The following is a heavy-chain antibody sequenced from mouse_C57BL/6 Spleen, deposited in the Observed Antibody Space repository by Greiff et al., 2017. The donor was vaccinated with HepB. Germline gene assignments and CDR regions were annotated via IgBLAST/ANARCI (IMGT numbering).Heavy chain of an antibody. Sequence: VQLQQSGPELVKPGASVKISCKASGYAFSSSWMNWVKQRPGKGLEWIGRIYPGDGDTNYNGKFKGKATLTADKSSSTAYMQLSSLTSEDSAVYVWARSLLLRYPDAMDYWGQGTSVTVSS. J-gene: IGHJ4*01. V-gene: IGHV1-82*01. CDR2: IYPGDGDT. CDR1: GYAFSSSW. D-gene: IGHD1-1*01. CDR3: ARSLLLRYPDAMDY.